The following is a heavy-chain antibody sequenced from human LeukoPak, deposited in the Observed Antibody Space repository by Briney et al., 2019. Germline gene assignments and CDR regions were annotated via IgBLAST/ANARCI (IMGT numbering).Heavy chain of an antibody. CDR2: INHSGST. V-gene: IGHV4-34*01. CDR3: ASSIWGRYRPFDY. CDR1: GGSFSGYY. D-gene: IGHD3-16*02. J-gene: IGHJ4*02. Sequence: PSETLSLTCAVYGGSFSGYYWSWIRQPPGKGLEWIGEINHSGSTYYNPSLKSRVTISVDTSKNQFSLKLSSVTAADTAVYYCASSIWGRYRPFDYWGQGTLVTVSS.